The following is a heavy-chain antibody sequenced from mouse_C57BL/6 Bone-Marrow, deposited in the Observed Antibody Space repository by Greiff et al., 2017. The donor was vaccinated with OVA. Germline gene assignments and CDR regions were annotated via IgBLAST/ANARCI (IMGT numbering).Heavy chain of an antibody. D-gene: IGHD4-1*01. CDR1: GFNINDYY. CDR3: ARDWDRYFDV. Sequence: VQLQQSGAELVTPGASVTLSCTASGFNINDYYMHWVKQRPEQGLEWIGRIDPEDGYTKYAPKFQGKATITADTSSNTAYLQRSSLTSEDTAVYYCARDWDRYFDVWGTGTTVTVSS. V-gene: IGHV14-2*01. J-gene: IGHJ1*03. CDR2: IDPEDGYT.